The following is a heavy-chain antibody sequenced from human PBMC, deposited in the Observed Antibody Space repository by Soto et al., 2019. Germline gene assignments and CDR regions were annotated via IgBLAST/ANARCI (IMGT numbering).Heavy chain of an antibody. V-gene: IGHV2-5*02. CDR3: AHIPSYCSGGSCYSGFDF. CDR1: GFSLSTSGVG. Sequence: QITLKESGPTLVKPTQTLTLTCTFSGFSLSTSGVGVGWIRQPPGKALEWLALIYWDDDKRYSPSLKSRLTITKDTSNNQVVLTITTMDPVDTAPYSCAHIPSYCSGGSCYSGFDFRGQGTLVTVSS. CDR2: IYWDDDK. J-gene: IGHJ4*02. D-gene: IGHD2-15*01.